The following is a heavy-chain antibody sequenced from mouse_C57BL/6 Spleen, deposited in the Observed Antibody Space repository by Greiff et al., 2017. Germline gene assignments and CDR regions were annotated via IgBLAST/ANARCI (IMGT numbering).Heavy chain of an antibody. V-gene: IGHV5-9*01. Sequence: EVHLVESGGGLVKPGGSLKLSCAASGFTFSSYTMSWVRQTPEKRLEWVATISGGGGNTYYPDSVKGRFTISRDNAKNTLYLQMSSLRSEDTALYYCAEEVTGFAYWGQGTLVTVSA. CDR2: ISGGGGNT. CDR3: AEEVTGFAY. CDR1: GFTFSSYT. J-gene: IGHJ3*01.